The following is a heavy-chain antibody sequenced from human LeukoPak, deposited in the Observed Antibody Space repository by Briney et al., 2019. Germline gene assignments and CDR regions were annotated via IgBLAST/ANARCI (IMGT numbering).Heavy chain of an antibody. D-gene: IGHD1-26*01. J-gene: IGHJ6*03. CDR3: AKTVGASTFYYYMDV. Sequence: GGTLRLSCAASGITFSSYGMSWVRQAPGKGLEWVSSISSTGGTTYYADSVKGRFTISRDNSKNTVYLQMNSLRTEDTAVYYCAKTVGASTFYYYMDVWGKGTTVTVTS. V-gene: IGHV3-23*01. CDR1: GITFSSYG. CDR2: ISSTGGTT.